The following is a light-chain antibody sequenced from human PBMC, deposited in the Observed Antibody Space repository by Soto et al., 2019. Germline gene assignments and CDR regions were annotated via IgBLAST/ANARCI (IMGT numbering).Light chain of an antibody. Sequence: DIQMTQSPSSLSASVGARVIITCRASQSVSTYLNWYQQKLGQAPKLLISAASNLRRGVPSRFSGSGSGTEFTLTISGLEADDFATYFCQQSFTTPPYTFGQGTRL. CDR2: AAS. CDR3: QQSFTTPPYT. V-gene: IGKV1-39*01. J-gene: IGKJ2*01. CDR1: QSVSTY.